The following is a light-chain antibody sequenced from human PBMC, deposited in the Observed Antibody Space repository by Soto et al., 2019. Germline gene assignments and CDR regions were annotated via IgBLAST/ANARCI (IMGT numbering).Light chain of an antibody. Sequence: DIQMTQSPSSLSASVGDRVTITCQASQDISNYLNWYQQKPGKAPKLLIYDASNLETGVPSRFSGSGSVTDFTFTISRLQPEDIASYYCQQYDNLPLAFGQGTRLEIK. J-gene: IGKJ5*01. CDR1: QDISNY. CDR2: DAS. V-gene: IGKV1-33*01. CDR3: QQYDNLPLA.